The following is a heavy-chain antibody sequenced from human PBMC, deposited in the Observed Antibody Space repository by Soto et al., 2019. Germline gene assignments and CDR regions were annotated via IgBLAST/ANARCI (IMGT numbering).Heavy chain of an antibody. Sequence: EVQLVESGGGLVQPGGSLRLSCAASGFTFSSYEMNWVRQAPGKGLEWVSYISSSGSTIYYADSVKGRFTISRDNAKNSLYLQMNCLRAEDTAVYHCSRDSDNGITGNSDYWGQGTLVTVSS. D-gene: IGHD1-20*01. CDR2: ISSSGSTI. CDR1: GFTFSSYE. CDR3: SRDSDNGITGNSDY. V-gene: IGHV3-48*03. J-gene: IGHJ4*02.